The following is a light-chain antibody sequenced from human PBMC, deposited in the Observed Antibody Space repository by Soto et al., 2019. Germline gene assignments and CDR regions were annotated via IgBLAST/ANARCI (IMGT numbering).Light chain of an antibody. V-gene: IGKV1-5*03. CDR2: KAS. CDR1: QSISSW. J-gene: IGKJ1*01. Sequence: DIQMTQSPSTLSASVGDRVTITCRASQSISSWLAWYQQKPGKAPKLLIYKASSLESGVPSRFSGSGSGTEFTLAISGLQPDDFVTYYCQQSNSFTWTFGQGTKVEIK. CDR3: QQSNSFTWT.